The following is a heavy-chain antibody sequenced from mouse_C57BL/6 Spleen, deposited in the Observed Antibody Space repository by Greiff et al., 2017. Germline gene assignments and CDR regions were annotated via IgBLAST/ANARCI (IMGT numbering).Heavy chain of an antibody. CDR1: GYTFTSYW. D-gene: IGHD1-1*01. Sequence: QVQLQQPGTELVKPGASVKLSCKASGYTFTSYWMHWVQQRPGQGLEWIGNINPSNGGTNYNEKFKSKATLTVDKSSSTAYMQLSSLTSEDSAVYYCARGGIYYYGSDFDYWGQGTTLTVSS. V-gene: IGHV1-53*01. CDR3: ARGGIYYYGSDFDY. CDR2: INPSNGGT. J-gene: IGHJ2*01.